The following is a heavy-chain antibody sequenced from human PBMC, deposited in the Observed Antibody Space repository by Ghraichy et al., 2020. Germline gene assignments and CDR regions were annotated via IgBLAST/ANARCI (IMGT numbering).Heavy chain of an antibody. Sequence: ASVKVSCKASGYTFTSYDINWVRQATGQGLEWMGWMNPNSGNTGYAQNFQGRVTMTRNTSVSTAYMELSSLRSEDTAVYFCARGAAGAYCSGGSCSYFDYWGQGALVTVSS. J-gene: IGHJ4*02. CDR3: ARGAAGAYCSGGSCSYFDY. D-gene: IGHD2-15*01. CDR1: GYTFTSYD. CDR2: MNPNSGNT. V-gene: IGHV1-8*01.